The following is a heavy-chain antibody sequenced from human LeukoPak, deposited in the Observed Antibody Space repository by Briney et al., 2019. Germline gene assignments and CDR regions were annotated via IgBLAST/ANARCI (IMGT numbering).Heavy chain of an antibody. V-gene: IGHV3-66*01. J-gene: IGHJ6*02. CDR3: ARGDQDYGLDV. CDR1: GFPFSSNY. D-gene: IGHD5-24*01. CDR2: ISGGDST. Sequence: PGGSLRLSCAASGFPFSSNYMSWVRQAPGKGLEWVSLISGGDSTYYADSVKGRFTISRDNSKNTLYLQMNSLRAEDTAVYYCARGDQDYGLDVWGQGTTVAVSS.